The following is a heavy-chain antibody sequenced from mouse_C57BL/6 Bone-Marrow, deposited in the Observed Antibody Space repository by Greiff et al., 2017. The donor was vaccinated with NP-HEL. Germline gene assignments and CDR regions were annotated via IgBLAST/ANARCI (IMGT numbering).Heavy chain of an antibody. CDR2: IHPSDSDT. Sequence: VQLQQPGAELVKPGASVKVSCKASGYTFTSYWMHWVKQRPGQGLEWIGRIHPSDSDTNYNQKFKGKATLTVDKSSSTAYMQLSSLTSEDSAVYYCAIRDYDYDAYWYFDVWAQGPRSPSPQ. D-gene: IGHD2-4*01. V-gene: IGHV1-74*01. CDR3: AIRDYDYDAYWYFDV. J-gene: IGHJ1*03. CDR1: GYTFTSYW.